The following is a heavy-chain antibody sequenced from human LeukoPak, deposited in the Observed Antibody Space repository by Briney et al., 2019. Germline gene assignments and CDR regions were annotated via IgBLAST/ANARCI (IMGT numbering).Heavy chain of an antibody. J-gene: IGHJ4*02. V-gene: IGHV1-18*01. D-gene: IGHD6-13*01. CDR2: ISGYNGNT. CDR1: GYTFTIYG. CDR3: ALKPTGYSSSWNDY. Sequence: ASVKVSCKTSGYTFTIYGLSWVRQAPGQGLEWMGWISGYNGNTKYAQKFQGRVTMTTDTSTSTSYMELRSLRSEDTAVYYCALKPTGYSSSWNDYWGQGTLVTVSS.